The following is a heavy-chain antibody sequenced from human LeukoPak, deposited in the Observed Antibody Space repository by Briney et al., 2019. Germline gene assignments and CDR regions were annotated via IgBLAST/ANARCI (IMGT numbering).Heavy chain of an antibody. CDR1: GFTFSSYS. CDR2: ISSSSSTI. Sequence: QPGRSLRLSCAASGFTFSSYSMNWVRQAPGKGLEWVSYISSSSSTIYYADSVKGRFTISRDNAKNSLYLQMNSLRAEDTAVYNCAREAPYSSSWYMDAFDIWGQGTMVTVSS. D-gene: IGHD6-13*01. CDR3: AREAPYSSSWYMDAFDI. J-gene: IGHJ3*02. V-gene: IGHV3-48*04.